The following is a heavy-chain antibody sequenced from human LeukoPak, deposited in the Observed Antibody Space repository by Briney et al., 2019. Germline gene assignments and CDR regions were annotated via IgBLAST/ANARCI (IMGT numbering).Heavy chain of an antibody. CDR2: IWYDGSKK. V-gene: IGHV3-33*01. Sequence: GGSLRLSCSASGFTFSSYGMHWVRQAPVKGLEWVAFIWYDGSKKSFADSVTGRFTLSRDNSKNTLYLQMNSLRGEDTAVYYCARDMFGETKAVATGYWGQGTLVTVSS. D-gene: IGHD3-10*02. CDR3: ARDMFGETKAVATGY. CDR1: GFTFSSYG. J-gene: IGHJ4*02.